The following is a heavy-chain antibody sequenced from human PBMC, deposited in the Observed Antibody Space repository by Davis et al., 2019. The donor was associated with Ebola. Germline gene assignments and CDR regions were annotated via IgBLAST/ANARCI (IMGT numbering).Heavy chain of an antibody. CDR3: AREAYCSSTSCSFHDAFDI. CDR1: GFTFSSYG. D-gene: IGHD2-2*01. V-gene: IGHV3-13*01. CDR2: IGTAGDT. Sequence: GESLKISCAASGFTFSSYGMHWVRQATGKGLEWVSAIGTAGDTYYPGSVKGRFTISRENAKNSLYLQMNSLRAEDTAVYYCAREAYCSSTSCSFHDAFDIWGQGTMVTVSS. J-gene: IGHJ3*02.